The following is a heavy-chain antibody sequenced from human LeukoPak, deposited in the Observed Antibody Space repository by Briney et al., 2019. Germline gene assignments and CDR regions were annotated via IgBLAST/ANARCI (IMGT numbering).Heavy chain of an antibody. D-gene: IGHD1-7*01. CDR3: ASRGWRPRVKLELPLREKVAFDI. CDR2: IYHSGST. V-gene: IGHV4-30-2*01. J-gene: IGHJ3*02. CDR1: GGSISSGGYY. Sequence: SQTLSLTCAVSGGSISSGGYYWSWIRQPPGKGLEWIGYIYHSGSTYYNPSLKSRVTISVDRSKNQFSLKLSSVTAADTAVYYCASRGWRPRVKLELPLREKVAFDIWGQGTMVTVSS.